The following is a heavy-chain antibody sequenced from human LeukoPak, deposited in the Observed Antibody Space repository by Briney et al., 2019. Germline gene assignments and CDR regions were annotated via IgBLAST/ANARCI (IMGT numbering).Heavy chain of an antibody. Sequence: ASVKVSCKAPGYTFTNFGINWVRQAPGQGLEWMGWIIGYNVTPNYAQKFQGRVTMTTDTSTNTAYMNLRNLTSDDTAVYYCARDEGDLWGQGTLVTVSS. J-gene: IGHJ5*02. CDR2: IIGYNVTP. CDR3: ARDEGDL. CDR1: GYTFTNFG. V-gene: IGHV1-18*01.